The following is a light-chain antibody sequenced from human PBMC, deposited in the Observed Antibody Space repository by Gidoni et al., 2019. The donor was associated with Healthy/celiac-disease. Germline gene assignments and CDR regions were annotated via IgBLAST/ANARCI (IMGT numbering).Light chain of an antibody. V-gene: IGLV1-47*01. CDR3: AAWDDSLSGWV. J-gene: IGLJ3*02. CDR2: RNN. CDR1: SSNIGSNY. Sequence: QSVLTQPHSASGTTGQRVTISCSGSSSNIGSNYVYCYQQLPGTAPKLLIYRNNQRPSGVPDRFSGSKSGTSASLAISGLRSEDEADYYCAAWDDSLSGWVFGGGTKLTVL.